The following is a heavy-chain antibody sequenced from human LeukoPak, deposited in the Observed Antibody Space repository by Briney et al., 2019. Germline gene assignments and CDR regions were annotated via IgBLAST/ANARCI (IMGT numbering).Heavy chain of an antibody. CDR2: ISGSDGTS. CDR3: AKSLGVGGYTRYKGFDQ. Sequence: GGSLRLSCAASGFTFNSFAMNWVRQAPGKGLEWVSSISGSDGTSHYADFVKGWFTISRDNSKNTLYLQMNNLRAEDTAAYYCAKSLGVGGYTRYKGFDQWGQGTLVVVSS. D-gene: IGHD3-16*02. V-gene: IGHV3-23*01. CDR1: GFTFNSFA. J-gene: IGHJ4*02.